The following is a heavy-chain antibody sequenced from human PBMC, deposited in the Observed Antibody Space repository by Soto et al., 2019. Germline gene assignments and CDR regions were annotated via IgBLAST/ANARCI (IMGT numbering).Heavy chain of an antibody. CDR1: GFTFDDYT. J-gene: IGHJ4*02. D-gene: IGHD5-18*01. CDR3: AKGGTAMVNYFDY. CDR2: ISWDGGST. Sequence: GVLRLSCAASGFTFDDYTMHWVRQAPGKGLEWVSLISWDGGSTYYADSVKGRFTISRDNSKNSLYLQMNSLRTGDTALYYRAKGGTAMVNYFDYWGQGTLVTVSS. V-gene: IGHV3-43*01.